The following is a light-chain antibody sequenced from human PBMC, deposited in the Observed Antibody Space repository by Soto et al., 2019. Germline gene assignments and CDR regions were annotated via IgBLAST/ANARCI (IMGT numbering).Light chain of an antibody. CDR1: QSVSNNY. V-gene: IGKV3-20*01. Sequence: EIVLPQSPGTLSLSPGASSPLSCRASQSVSNNYLAWYQQKPGQATRLLIYGASTRATGIPDRFSGSGSGTDFSLTIRGLKPEEFAVYYCKKYRMSPNTVGKGKRLEIK. J-gene: IGKJ5*01. CDR2: GAS. CDR3: KKYRMSPNT.